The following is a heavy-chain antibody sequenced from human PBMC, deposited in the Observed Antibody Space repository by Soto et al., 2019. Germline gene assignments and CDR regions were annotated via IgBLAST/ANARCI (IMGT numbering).Heavy chain of an antibody. Sequence: QVQLVQSGAEVRQPASSVKVSCKTSGATFSSYAITWVRQDPGQGLEWMGGIVPTVDTSTYAQKFQGRVTITADKFTNTVYMELSSLRSDDTAVYYCVRVVAIPGYPDNWGQGTLVTVSS. CDR1: GATFSSYA. D-gene: IGHD5-12*01. CDR3: VRVVAIPGYPDN. V-gene: IGHV1-69*14. CDR2: IVPTVDTS. J-gene: IGHJ4*02.